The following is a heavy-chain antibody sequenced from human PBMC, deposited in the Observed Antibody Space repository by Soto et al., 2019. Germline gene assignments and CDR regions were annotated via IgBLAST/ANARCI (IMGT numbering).Heavy chain of an antibody. CDR1: GGSISSGDYF. Sequence: QVQLQESGPGLVKPSQTLSLTCTVSGGSISSGDYFWSWIRQSPGQGLEWIGYISSIGSTYYNPSLKSRVSVSRDTSKNQSSLKLSSVTTTDTAVYYCARGLVIRPYYYHGMDVWGQGTTVTVSS. D-gene: IGHD3-9*01. CDR2: ISSIGST. CDR3: ARGLVIRPYYYHGMDV. J-gene: IGHJ6*02. V-gene: IGHV4-30-4*01.